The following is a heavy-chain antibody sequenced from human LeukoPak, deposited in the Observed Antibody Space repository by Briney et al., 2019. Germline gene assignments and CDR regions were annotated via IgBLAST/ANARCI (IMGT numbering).Heavy chain of an antibody. Sequence: GEYLKISCKGSGYSFTSYWIGWVRQMTGKGLEWMGIIYPGHSDTRYSPSVQGQVTISADKSIRTAYLQWSSLKASDTAMYYCARQSPQYSGSYWSFDYWGQGTLVTVSS. CDR3: ARQSPQYSGSYWSFDY. D-gene: IGHD1-26*01. CDR1: GYSFTSYW. V-gene: IGHV5-51*01. CDR2: IYPGHSDT. J-gene: IGHJ4*02.